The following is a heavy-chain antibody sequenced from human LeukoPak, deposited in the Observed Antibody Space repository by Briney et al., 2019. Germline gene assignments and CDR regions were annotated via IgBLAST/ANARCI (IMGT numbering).Heavy chain of an antibody. J-gene: IGHJ5*02. V-gene: IGHV3-74*01. D-gene: IGHD3-10*01. CDR2: INSDGSTT. CDR3: ARDLWFGEFGNWFDP. Sequence: PGGSLRLSCVASGFTFSNYWMHWVRQAPGKGLVGVSRINSDGSTTSYADSVKGRFTISRDNAKNSLYLQMNSLRAEDTAVYHCARDLWFGEFGNWFDPWGQGTLVTVSS. CDR1: GFTFSNYW.